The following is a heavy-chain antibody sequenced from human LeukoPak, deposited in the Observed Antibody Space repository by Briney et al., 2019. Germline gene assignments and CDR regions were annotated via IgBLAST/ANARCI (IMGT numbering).Heavy chain of an antibody. D-gene: IGHD3-3*01. V-gene: IGHV1-2*02. Sequence: ASVKVSCKASGYTFTGYYMHWVRQAPGQGLEWMGWINPNSGGTNYAQKFQGRVTMTRDASISTAYMVLSRLRSDDTAVYYCARVYYDFWSGYHGALDYWGQGTLVTVSS. CDR1: GYTFTGYY. CDR2: INPNSGGT. CDR3: ARVYYDFWSGYHGALDY. J-gene: IGHJ4*02.